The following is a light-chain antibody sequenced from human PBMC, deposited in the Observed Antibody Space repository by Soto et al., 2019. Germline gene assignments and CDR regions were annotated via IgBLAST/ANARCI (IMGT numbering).Light chain of an antibody. J-gene: IGLJ2*01. V-gene: IGLV2-14*01. CDR1: SSDIGTYNY. CDR3: SSYTSSSTLGVV. Sequence: QSVLTQPASVSGSPGQSITMSCTGSSSDIGTYNYVSWYQQHPGKAPKLMIYDVSNRPSGVSNRFSGSKSGNTASLTISGLQAEDEADYYCSSYTSSSTLGVVFGGGTKLTVL. CDR2: DVS.